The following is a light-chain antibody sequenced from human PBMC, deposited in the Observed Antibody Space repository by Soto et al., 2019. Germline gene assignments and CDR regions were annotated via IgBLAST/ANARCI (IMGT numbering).Light chain of an antibody. CDR3: SSHTSRNTVV. CDR1: SSDVGGYNF. Sequence: QSALTQPASVSGSPGQSITISCTGTSSDVGGYNFVFWYQHHPGKAPKLMIYEVNNRPSGVSDRFSGSKSGNTASLTISGLQAEDEADYYCSSHTSRNTVVFGGGTKVTVL. J-gene: IGLJ2*01. CDR2: EVN. V-gene: IGLV2-14*01.